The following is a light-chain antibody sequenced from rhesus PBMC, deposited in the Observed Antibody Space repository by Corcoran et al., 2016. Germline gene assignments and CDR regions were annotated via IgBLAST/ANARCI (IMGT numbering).Light chain of an antibody. CDR1: QTISSY. CDR3: QQHNSHPWT. CDR2: ASS. Sequence: DIQMTQSPSSLSASVGDRVTITCRASQTISSYLAWYQQKPGKVTKLLIYASSSLESGVPSRFSGSGSGTDFTLTISRLQPEDFATYYCQQHNSHPWTFGQGTKVEIK. J-gene: IGKJ1*01. V-gene: IGKV1-44*01.